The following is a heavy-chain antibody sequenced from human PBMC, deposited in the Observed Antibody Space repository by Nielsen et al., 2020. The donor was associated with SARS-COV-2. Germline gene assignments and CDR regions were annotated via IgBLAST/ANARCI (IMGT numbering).Heavy chain of an antibody. CDR2: IYYSGST. J-gene: IGHJ6*03. V-gene: IGHV4-39*01. CDR3: ARGQSVYYYYMDV. Sequence: PGKGLEWIGSIYYSGSTYYNPSLKSRVTISVDTSKNQFSLKLSSVTAADTAVYYCARGQSVYYYYMDVWGKGTTVTVSS.